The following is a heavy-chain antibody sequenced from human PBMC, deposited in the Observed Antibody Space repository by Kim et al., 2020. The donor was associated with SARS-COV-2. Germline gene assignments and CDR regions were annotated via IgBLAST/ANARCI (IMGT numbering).Heavy chain of an antibody. V-gene: IGHV1-24*01. Sequence: ASVKVSCKVSGYTLTELSMHWVRQAPGKGLEWMGGFDPEDGETIYAQKFQGRVTMTEDTSTDTAYMELSSLRSEDTAVYYCATDQYGSGSYYNVFYGMDVWGQGTTVTVSS. J-gene: IGHJ6*02. CDR2: FDPEDGET. CDR3: ATDQYGSGSYYNVFYGMDV. D-gene: IGHD3-10*01. CDR1: GYTLTELS.